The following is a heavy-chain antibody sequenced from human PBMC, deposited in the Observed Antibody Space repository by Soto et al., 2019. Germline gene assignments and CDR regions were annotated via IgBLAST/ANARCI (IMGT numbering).Heavy chain of an antibody. CDR2: IRNKANSYTT. Sequence: EVQLVESGGGLVQPGGSLRLSCAASGFNFSDHYMDWVRQAPGKGLEWVARIRNKANSYTTHYAASVKGRFTISRDDSKNSLFLQMNSPQTEDTAVYYCARGYCSGGRCFSGSDWGQGTLVTVSS. V-gene: IGHV3-72*01. D-gene: IGHD2-15*01. J-gene: IGHJ4*02. CDR1: GFNFSDHY. CDR3: ARGYCSGGRCFSGSD.